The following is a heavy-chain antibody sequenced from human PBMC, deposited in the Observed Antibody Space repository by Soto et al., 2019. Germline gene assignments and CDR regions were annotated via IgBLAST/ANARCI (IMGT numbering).Heavy chain of an antibody. Sequence: PSETLSLTCTVSGGSISSYYWSWIRQPPGKGLEWIGYIYYSGSTNYNPSLKSRVTISVDTSKNQFSLKLSSVTAADTAVYYCARSDFMGPRHSSFDYWGQGTLVTVSS. CDR1: GGSISSYY. D-gene: IGHD3-3*01. V-gene: IGHV4-59*01. CDR2: IYYSGST. J-gene: IGHJ4*02. CDR3: ARSDFMGPRHSSFDY.